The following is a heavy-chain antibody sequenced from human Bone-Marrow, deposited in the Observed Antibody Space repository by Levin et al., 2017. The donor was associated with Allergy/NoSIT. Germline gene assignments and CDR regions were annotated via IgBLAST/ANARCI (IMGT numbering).Heavy chain of an antibody. CDR3: ARIIGATPMFDY. D-gene: IGHD1-26*01. CDR1: GFTFSSYW. Sequence: PGGSLRLSCAVSGFTFSSYWMSWVRQAPGKGLEWVANINQDGSEKYYVDSVKGRFTISRDNAKNSLYLQMNSLRAEDTAVYYCARIIGATPMFDYWGQGTLVTVSS. V-gene: IGHV3-7*04. CDR2: INQDGSEK. J-gene: IGHJ4*02.